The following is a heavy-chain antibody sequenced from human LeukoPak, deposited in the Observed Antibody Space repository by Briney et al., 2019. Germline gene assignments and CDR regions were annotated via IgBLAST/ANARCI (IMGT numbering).Heavy chain of an antibody. J-gene: IGHJ6*02. Sequence: ASVKVSCKASGYTFTSYDINWVRQATGQGLEGMGWMNPNSGNTGYAQKFQGRVTMTRNTSISTAYMELSSLRSEDTAVYYCATPTQLYYYYGMDVWGQGTTVTISS. D-gene: IGHD1-1*01. V-gene: IGHV1-8*01. CDR3: ATPTQLYYYYGMDV. CDR1: GYTFTSYD. CDR2: MNPNSGNT.